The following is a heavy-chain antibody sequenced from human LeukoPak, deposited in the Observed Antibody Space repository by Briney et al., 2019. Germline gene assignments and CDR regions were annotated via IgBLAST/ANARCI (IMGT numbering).Heavy chain of an antibody. CDR2: INPNSGGT. D-gene: IGHD6-13*01. V-gene: IGHV1-2*02. Sequence: ASVKVSCKASGYTFTGYYMHWVRQAPGQGLEWMGWINPNSGGTNYAQKFQGRVTMTRDTSISTAYMELSRLRSDDTAVYYCARRSRWYGGVHAFDIWGQGTMVTVSS. J-gene: IGHJ3*02. CDR3: ARRSRWYGGVHAFDI. CDR1: GYTFTGYY.